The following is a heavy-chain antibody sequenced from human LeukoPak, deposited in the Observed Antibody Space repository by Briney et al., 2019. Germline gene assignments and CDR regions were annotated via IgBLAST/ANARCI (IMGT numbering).Heavy chain of an antibody. CDR2: IYPGDSDT. D-gene: IGHD4-23*01. Sequence: PGESLKISCKGSGYSFTSYWIGWVRQMPGKGLEWMGIIYPGDSDTRYSPSFQGQVTISADKSISTAYLQWSSLKASDTAMYYCARRGGGAYGGKGPRHAFDIWGQGTMVTVSS. J-gene: IGHJ3*02. V-gene: IGHV5-51*01. CDR1: GYSFTSYW. CDR3: ARRGGGAYGGKGPRHAFDI.